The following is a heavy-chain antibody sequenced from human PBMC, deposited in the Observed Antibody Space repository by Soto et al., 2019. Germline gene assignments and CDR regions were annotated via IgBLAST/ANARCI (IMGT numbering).Heavy chain of an antibody. Sequence: ESGGGVVQPGRSLRLSCAASGFTFSSYAMHWVRQAPGKGLEWVAVISYDGSNKYYADSVKGRFTISRDNSKNTLYLQMNSLRAEDTAVYYCARDLRDGYNSYYYYYGMDVWGQGTTVTVSS. V-gene: IGHV3-30-3*01. CDR1: GFTFSSYA. J-gene: IGHJ6*02. CDR2: ISYDGSNK. CDR3: ARDLRDGYNSYYYYYGMDV. D-gene: IGHD1-1*01.